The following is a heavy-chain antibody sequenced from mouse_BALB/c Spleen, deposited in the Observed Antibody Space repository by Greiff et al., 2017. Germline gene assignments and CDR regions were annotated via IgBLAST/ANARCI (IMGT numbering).Heavy chain of an antibody. CDR1: GFNIKDYY. J-gene: IGHJ1*01. D-gene: IGHD1-2*01. V-gene: IGHV14-1*02. Sequence: VQLQQSGAELVRPGALVKLSCKASGFNIKDYYMHWVKQRPEQGLEWIGWIDPENGNTIYDPKFQGKASITADTSSNTAYLQLSSLTSEDTAVYYCAITTGYFDVWGAGTTVTVSS. CDR3: AITTGYFDV. CDR2: IDPENGNT.